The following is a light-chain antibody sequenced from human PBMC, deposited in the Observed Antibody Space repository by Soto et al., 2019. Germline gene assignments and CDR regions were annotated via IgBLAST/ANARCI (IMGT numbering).Light chain of an antibody. V-gene: IGKV3-20*01. Sequence: IVLTQYPGTLSLSPGERATLSCRASQSVNNNYLAWYQQKPGQAPRLLIYAASNRATGIPDRFSGTASGKNFTLTISRLEPQAVAIYYCQQYGDSPRTFGQGSTEEIK. CDR1: QSVNNNY. CDR2: AAS. J-gene: IGKJ1*01. CDR3: QQYGDSPRT.